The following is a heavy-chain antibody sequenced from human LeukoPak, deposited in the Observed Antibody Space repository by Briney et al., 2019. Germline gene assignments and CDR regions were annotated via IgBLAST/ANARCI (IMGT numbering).Heavy chain of an antibody. Sequence: PSETLSLTCTVSGGSISTYYWSWIRQPPGKGLEWIGYIYYSGTTHYNPSLLSRATISVDTSKNQFSLKLSSVTAADTAMYYCARYSSGWSWYFDLWGRGTLVTVSS. D-gene: IGHD6-19*01. J-gene: IGHJ2*01. CDR1: GGSISTYY. CDR2: IYYSGTT. CDR3: ARYSSGWSWYFDL. V-gene: IGHV4-59*01.